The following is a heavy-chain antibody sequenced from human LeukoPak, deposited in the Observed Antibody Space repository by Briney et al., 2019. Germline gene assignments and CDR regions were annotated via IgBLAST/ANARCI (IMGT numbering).Heavy chain of an antibody. CDR3: AGLVGRYSSGLYYYYFDY. V-gene: IGHV4-4*02. Sequence: SETLSLTCTVSGDSINSLDWWSWVRQPPGKGLEWIGEIYLSGTTHSNPSVKSRVTISIDKCKNQFFLNLSSVTAADTAVYYCAGLVGRYSSGLYYYYFDYWGQGTLVTVSS. CDR2: IYLSGTT. CDR1: GDSINSLDW. D-gene: IGHD3-22*01. J-gene: IGHJ4*02.